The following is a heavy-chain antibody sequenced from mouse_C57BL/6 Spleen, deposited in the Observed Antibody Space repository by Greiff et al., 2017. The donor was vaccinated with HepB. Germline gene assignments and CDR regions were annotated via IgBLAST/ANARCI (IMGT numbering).Heavy chain of an antibody. V-gene: IGHV1-81*01. J-gene: IGHJ2*01. Sequence: QVQLKQSGAELARPGASVKLSCKASGYTFTSYGISWVKQRTGQGLEWIGEIYPRSGNTYYNEKFKGKATLTADKSSGTAYMELRSLTSEDSAVYICAKRYDYDGYYFDYWGQGTTLTVSS. D-gene: IGHD2-4*01. CDR1: GYTFTSYG. CDR3: AKRYDYDGYYFDY. CDR2: IYPRSGNT.